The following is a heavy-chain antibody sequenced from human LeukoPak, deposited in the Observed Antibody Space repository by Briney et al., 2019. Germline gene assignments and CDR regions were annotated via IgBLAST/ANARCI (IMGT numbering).Heavy chain of an antibody. V-gene: IGHV4-34*01. Sequence: SETLSLTCAVYGGSFSGYYWSWIRQPPGKGLEWIGEINHSGSTNYNPSLKSRVTISVDTSKNQFSLKLSSVTAADTAVYYCARALAKAITIFGVVTHYYYGMDVWDQGTTVTVSS. D-gene: IGHD3-3*01. J-gene: IGHJ6*02. CDR3: ARALAKAITIFGVVTHYYYGMDV. CDR2: INHSGST. CDR1: GGSFSGYY.